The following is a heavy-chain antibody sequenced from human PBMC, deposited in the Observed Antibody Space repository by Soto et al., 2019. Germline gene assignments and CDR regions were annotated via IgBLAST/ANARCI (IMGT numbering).Heavy chain of an antibody. CDR2: IRSKGNNYAT. D-gene: IGHD2-21*01. CDR1: GFTVSNNY. CDR3: VRYSRTLGWFFDL. V-gene: IGHV3-72*01. J-gene: IGHJ2*01. Sequence: GGSLRLSCAASGFTVSNNYMSWVRQAPGKGLEWLGRIRSKGNNYATEYGASLKGRFTISRDDSKKTTYLQMSNLNTEDTAVYYCVRYSRTLGWFFDLWGRGTLVTVSS.